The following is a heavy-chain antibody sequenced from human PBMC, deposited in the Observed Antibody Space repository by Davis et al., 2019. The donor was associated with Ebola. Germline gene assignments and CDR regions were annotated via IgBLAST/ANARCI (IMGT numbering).Heavy chain of an antibody. D-gene: IGHD4-11*01. J-gene: IGHJ6*02. CDR1: GYTFTGYY. CDR2: INPNSGGT. Sequence: ASVKVSCKASGYTFTGYYMHWVRQAPGQGLEWMGWINPNSGGTNYAQKFQGRVTMTRDTSISTAYMELSRLRSDDTAVYYCARGLQSRVYYGMDVWGQGTTVTVSS. V-gene: IGHV1-2*02. CDR3: ARGLQSRVYYGMDV.